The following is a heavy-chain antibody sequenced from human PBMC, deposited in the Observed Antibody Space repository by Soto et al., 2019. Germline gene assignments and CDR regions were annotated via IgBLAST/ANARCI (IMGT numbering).Heavy chain of an antibody. CDR2: ISYDGSNK. Sequence: GGSLRLSCAASGFTFSSYGMHWVRQAPGKGLEWVEVISYDGSNKYYADSVKGRFTISRDNSKNTLYLQMNSLRAEDTAVYYCAKENTGCGGDCYPDYFDYWGQGTLVTVSS. J-gene: IGHJ4*02. CDR1: GFTFSSYG. CDR3: AKENTGCGGDCYPDYFDY. D-gene: IGHD2-21*02. V-gene: IGHV3-30*18.